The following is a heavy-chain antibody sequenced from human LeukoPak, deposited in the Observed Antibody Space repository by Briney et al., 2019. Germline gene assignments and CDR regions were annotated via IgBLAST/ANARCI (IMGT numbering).Heavy chain of an antibody. CDR3: ASTHKTYDFWIMDV. CDR2: IYYGGST. Sequence: SETLSLTCSVSGGSISSYYWSWIRQPPGKGLEWIGYIYYGGSTYYNPSLKSRVTISVDTSKNQFSLKLSSVTAADTAVYYCASTHKTYDFWIMDVWGQGTTVTVSS. V-gene: IGHV4-59*06. CDR1: GGSISSYY. J-gene: IGHJ6*02. D-gene: IGHD3-3*01.